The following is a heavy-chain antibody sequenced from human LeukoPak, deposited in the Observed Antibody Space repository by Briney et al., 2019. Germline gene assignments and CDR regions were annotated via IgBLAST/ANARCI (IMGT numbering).Heavy chain of an antibody. D-gene: IGHD7-27*01. J-gene: IGHJ4*02. Sequence: WETLSLTCTVSGGSTSSSSYYWGWIRQPPGKGLEWIGSIYYSGSTYYNPSLKSRVTISVDTSKNQFSLKLSSVTAADTAVYYCASTLGSPKYYFDYWGQGTLVTVSS. V-gene: IGHV4-39*01. CDR2: IYYSGST. CDR1: GGSTSSSSYY. CDR3: ASTLGSPKYYFDY.